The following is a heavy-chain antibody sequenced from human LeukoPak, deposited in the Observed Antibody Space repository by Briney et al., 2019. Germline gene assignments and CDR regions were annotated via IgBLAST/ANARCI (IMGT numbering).Heavy chain of an antibody. V-gene: IGHV3-15*01. CDR3: TTGGRSSGWYVFTPLFDY. D-gene: IGHD6-19*01. Sequence: GGSLRLSCAASGFTFSNAWMSWVRQAPGKGLEWVGRIKSKTDGGTTDYAAPVKGRFTIPRDDSKNTLYLQMNSLKTEDTAVYYCTTGGRSSGWYVFTPLFDYWGQGTLVTVSS. CDR1: GFTFSNAW. CDR2: IKSKTDGGTT. J-gene: IGHJ4*02.